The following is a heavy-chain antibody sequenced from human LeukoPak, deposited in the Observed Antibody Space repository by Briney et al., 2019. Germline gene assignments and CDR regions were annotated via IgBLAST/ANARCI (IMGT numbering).Heavy chain of an antibody. CDR2: INSKTDGGTT. CDR1: GFTFSNAW. CDR3: TTDRWDCSSTSCPFDY. J-gene: IGHJ4*02. D-gene: IGHD2-2*01. Sequence: GRSLRLSCAASGFTFSNAWMSWVRQAPGKGLEWVGRINSKTDGGTTDYAAPVKGRFTISRDDSKNTLYLQMNSLKTEDTAVYYCTTDRWDCSSTSCPFDYWGQGTLVTVSS. V-gene: IGHV3-15*01.